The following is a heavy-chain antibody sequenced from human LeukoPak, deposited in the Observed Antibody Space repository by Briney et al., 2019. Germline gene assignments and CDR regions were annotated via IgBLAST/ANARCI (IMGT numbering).Heavy chain of an antibody. D-gene: IGHD3-9*01. Sequence: GGSLRLSCAASGFTFNTFNMNWVRQAPGKGLEWVSSITSGGDYIYYADSVKGRFTTSRDTAKNSLSPQLNSLRVEATAVYYCARGHYDVLAASYRWTPDYWGQGTLVTVSS. J-gene: IGHJ4*02. CDR3: ARGHYDVLAASYRWTPDY. CDR1: GFTFNTFN. CDR2: ITSGGDYI. V-gene: IGHV3-21*01.